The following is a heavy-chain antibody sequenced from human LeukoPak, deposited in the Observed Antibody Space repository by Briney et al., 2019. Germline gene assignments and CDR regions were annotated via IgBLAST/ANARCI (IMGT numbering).Heavy chain of an antibody. Sequence: GAPRQISCEGSGSTFTSNWIGWVRQLPGKGLEWMGIIYPGDSDTRYSPSFQGQVTISADKSITTAYLQWSSLKAWDTCMYYCARLFSHGCGDYWGQGSLVGVCS. V-gene: IGHV5-51*01. J-gene: IGHJ4*02. CDR3: ARLFSHGCGDY. D-gene: IGHD1-26*01. CDR1: GSTFTSNW. CDR2: IYPGDSDT.